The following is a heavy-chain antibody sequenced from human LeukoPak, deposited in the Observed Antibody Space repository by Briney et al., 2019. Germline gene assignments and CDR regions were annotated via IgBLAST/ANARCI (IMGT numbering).Heavy chain of an antibody. CDR1: GGSISSSSYY. V-gene: IGHV4-39*01. CDR2: IYYSGST. Sequence: PSETLSLTCTVSGGSISSSSYYWGWIRQPPGKGLECIGSIYYSGSTYYNPSLKSRVTISADTSKNQFSLKLSPVTAADTAVYYCARRTSGWPIDYWGQGTLVTVSS. D-gene: IGHD6-19*01. J-gene: IGHJ4*02. CDR3: ARRTSGWPIDY.